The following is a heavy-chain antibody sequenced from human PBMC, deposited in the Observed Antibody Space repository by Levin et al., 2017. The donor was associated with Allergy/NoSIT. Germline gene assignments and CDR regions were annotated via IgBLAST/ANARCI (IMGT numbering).Heavy chain of an antibody. D-gene: IGHD5-18*01. V-gene: IGHV3-30-3*01. CDR1: GFTFSSYA. CDR2: ISYDGSNK. Sequence: GGSLRLSCAASGFTFSSYAMHWVRQAPGKGLEWVAVISYDGSNKYYADSVKGRFTISRDNSKNTLYLQMNSLRAEDTAVYYCARDVGAWIQLWSALDYWGQGTLVTVSS. J-gene: IGHJ4*02. CDR3: ARDVGAWIQLWSALDY.